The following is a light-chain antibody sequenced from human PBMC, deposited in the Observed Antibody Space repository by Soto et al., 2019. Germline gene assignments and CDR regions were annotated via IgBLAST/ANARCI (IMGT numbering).Light chain of an antibody. CDR3: QSYDRGLTAYV. V-gene: IGLV1-40*01. J-gene: IGLJ1*01. CDR1: NSNIGAHYE. Sequence: QSVLTQPPSVSAAPGQRVTISCNGSNSNIGAHYEVHWYQQFPGTAPKLLISNNTNRPSGVPDRLSASKSGTSGSLAITGLQAEDEGHYYCQSYDRGLTAYVFGTGTKVTVL. CDR2: NNT.